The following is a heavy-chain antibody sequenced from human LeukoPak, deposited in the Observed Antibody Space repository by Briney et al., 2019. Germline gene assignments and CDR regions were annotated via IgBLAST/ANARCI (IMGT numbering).Heavy chain of an antibody. V-gene: IGHV1-2*02. J-gene: IGHJ4*02. CDR2: IHPRRGDT. D-gene: IGHD3-10*01. Sequence: GASVKVSCKASAYTFTGYYMHWVRQAPGQGLEWMGWIHPRRGDTNYAQKFQGRVTMTRDTSISTAYLDLSSLRSDDTAVYYCARDGDYGTGSYYRGCIDSWGQGTPVTVSP. CDR3: ARDGDYGTGSYYRGCIDS. CDR1: AYTFTGYY.